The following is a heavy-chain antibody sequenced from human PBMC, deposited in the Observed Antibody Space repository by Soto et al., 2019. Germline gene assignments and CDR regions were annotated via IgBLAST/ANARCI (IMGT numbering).Heavy chain of an antibody. V-gene: IGHV1-69*13. D-gene: IGHD1-1*01. J-gene: IGHJ6*02. CDR2: IIPIFGTA. CDR3: ARDEFGVNWNFSYYYYYGMDV. Sequence: GASVKVSCTASGGTFSSYAIIWVRQAPGQGLEWMGGIIPIFGTANYAQKFQGRVTITADESTSTAYMELSSLRSEDTAVYYCARDEFGVNWNFSYYYYYGMDVWGQGTTVTVSS. CDR1: GGTFSSYA.